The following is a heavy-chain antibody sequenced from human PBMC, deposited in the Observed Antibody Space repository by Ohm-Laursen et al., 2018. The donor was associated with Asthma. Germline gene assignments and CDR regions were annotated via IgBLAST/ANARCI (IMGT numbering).Heavy chain of an antibody. CDR3: AREWGGMDV. J-gene: IGHJ6*02. Sequence: SLRLSCAASGFTFSSYSMNWVRQAPGKGLKRVSYITSYSSTTYYADSVKGRFTISRDNAKNSLYLQMNNLRAEDAAIYYCAREWGGMDVWGPGTTVTVSS. CDR1: GFTFSSYS. V-gene: IGHV3-48*01. D-gene: IGHD3-16*01. CDR2: ITSYSSTT.